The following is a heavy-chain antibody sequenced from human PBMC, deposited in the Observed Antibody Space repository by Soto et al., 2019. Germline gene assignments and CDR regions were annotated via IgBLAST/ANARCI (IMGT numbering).Heavy chain of an antibody. J-gene: IGHJ6*03. V-gene: IGHV3-30*18. CDR1: GFTFSSYG. CDR3: AKDPVGSNPTPRTSYYMDV. Sequence: PGGSLRLSCAASGFTFSSYGMHWVRQAPGKGLEWVAVISYDGSNKYYADSVKGRFTISRDNSKNTLYLQMNSLRAEDTAVYYCAKDPVGSNPTPRTSYYMDVWGKGTTVTVSS. D-gene: IGHD4-4*01. CDR2: ISYDGSNK.